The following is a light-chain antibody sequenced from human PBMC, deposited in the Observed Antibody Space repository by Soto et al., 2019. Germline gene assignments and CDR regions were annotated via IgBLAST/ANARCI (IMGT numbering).Light chain of an antibody. CDR3: SSYTRSTTRWV. Sequence: QSALTQPASVSGSPGQSITISCTGTSSDVGAYNYVSWYQQHPGKAPKLMIFDVTNRPSGVSNRFSGSKSGNTASLTISGLQAEDEADYYCSSYTRSTTRWVFDGGTKLTVL. V-gene: IGLV2-14*01. CDR1: SSDVGAYNY. CDR2: DVT. J-gene: IGLJ3*02.